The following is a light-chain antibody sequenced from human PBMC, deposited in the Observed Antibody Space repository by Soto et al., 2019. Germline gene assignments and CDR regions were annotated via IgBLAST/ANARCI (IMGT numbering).Light chain of an antibody. CDR1: SSDVGGYNY. J-gene: IGLJ2*01. Sequence: QSALTQPRSVSGSPGQSVTISCTGTSSDVGGYNYVSWYQQHPGKAPKLMIYDVSKRPSGVPDRFSGSKSGNTASLTFSGLQAEDEADYYCCSYAGSYPVVFGGGTKLTVL. V-gene: IGLV2-11*01. CDR3: CSYAGSYPVV. CDR2: DVS.